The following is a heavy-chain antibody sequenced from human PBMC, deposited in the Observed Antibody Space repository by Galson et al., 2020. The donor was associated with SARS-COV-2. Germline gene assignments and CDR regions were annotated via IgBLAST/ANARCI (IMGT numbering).Heavy chain of an antibody. D-gene: IGHD3-10*01. CDR2: IYYGVTT. J-gene: IGHJ4*02. CDR1: GDSVTSRSSY. Sequence: SETLSLTCAVSGDSVTSRSSYWGRVRQPPGKGLEWIGIIYYGVTTYYNPSLKSRVTISVHTSENHFSLTLTSVTAADTAAYYCARGPRSPFGGGFDDWGRGTLVTVSS. CDR3: ARGPRSPFGGGFDD. V-gene: IGHV4-39*07.